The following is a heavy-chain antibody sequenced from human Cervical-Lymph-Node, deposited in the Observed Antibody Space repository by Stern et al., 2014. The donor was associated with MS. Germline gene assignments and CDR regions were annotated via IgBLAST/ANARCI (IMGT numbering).Heavy chain of an antibody. J-gene: IGHJ6*02. CDR3: ARVVNYDNTGYSDPYNYYGMDV. CDR1: GGSIGSYY. D-gene: IGHD3-22*01. CDR2: IYYTGMA. V-gene: IGHV4-59*01. Sequence: QVQLQESGPGLVKPSETLSLTCSVSGGSIGSYYWHWIRQPPGKGLEWIGYIYYTGMASHNPSLKSRVTMSVDTAKNQFSLKLSSVTAADTAVYYCARVVNYDNTGYSDPYNYYGMDVWGQGTTVIVS.